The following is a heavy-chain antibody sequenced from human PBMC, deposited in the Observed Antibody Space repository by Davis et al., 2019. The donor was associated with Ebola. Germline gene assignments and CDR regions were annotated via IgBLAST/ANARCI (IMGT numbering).Heavy chain of an antibody. Sequence: SETLSLTCTVSGGSISSYYWSWIRQPPGKGLEWIGYIYYSGSTNYNPSLKSRVTISVDTSKNQFSLKLSSVTAADTAVYYCAKCRSGGSCYYGMDVWGQGTTVTVSS. CDR2: IYYSGST. D-gene: IGHD2-15*01. J-gene: IGHJ6*02. CDR3: AKCRSGGSCYYGMDV. V-gene: IGHV4-59*12. CDR1: GGSISSYY.